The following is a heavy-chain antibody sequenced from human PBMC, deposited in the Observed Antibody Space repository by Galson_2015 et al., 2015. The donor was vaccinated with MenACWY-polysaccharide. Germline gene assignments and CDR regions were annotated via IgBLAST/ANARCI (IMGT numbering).Heavy chain of an antibody. CDR1: GFTFSSYA. CDR2: ISGSGGST. D-gene: IGHD3-22*01. Sequence: SLRLSCAASGFTFSSYAMSWVRQAPGKGLEWVSAISGSGGSTYYADSVKGRFTISRDNSKNTLYLQMNSLRAEDTAVYYCAEISGYEGSAFDIWGQGTMVTVSS. V-gene: IGHV3-23*01. J-gene: IGHJ3*02. CDR3: AEISGYEGSAFDI.